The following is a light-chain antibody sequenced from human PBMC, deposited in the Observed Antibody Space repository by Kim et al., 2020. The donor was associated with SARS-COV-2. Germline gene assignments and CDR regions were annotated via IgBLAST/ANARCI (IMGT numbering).Light chain of an antibody. CDR3: VLYMGSGIWV. V-gene: IGLV8-61*01. CDR1: SGSVSTSYY. Sequence: QPVVTQEPSFSVSPGGTVTLTRGLSSGSVSTSYYPSWYQQTPGQAPRTLIYSTNTRSSGVPDRFSGSILVNKAALTITRAQADDESDYYCVLYMGSGIWVFGEGTQLTVL. J-gene: IGLJ3*02. CDR2: STN.